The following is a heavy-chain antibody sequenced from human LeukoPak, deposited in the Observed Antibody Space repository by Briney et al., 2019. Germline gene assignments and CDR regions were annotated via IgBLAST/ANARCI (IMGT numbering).Heavy chain of an antibody. CDR2: IRSKAYGGTT. J-gene: IGHJ4*02. Sequence: GGSLRLSCTASGFTFGDYAMSWFRQAPGKGLEWVGFIRSKAYGGTTEYAASVKGRFTISRDDSKSIAYLQMNSLKTEDTAVYYCTGESDSSGYYNPYYFDYWGQGTLVTVSS. CDR3: TGESDSSGYYNPYYFDY. V-gene: IGHV3-49*03. D-gene: IGHD3-22*01. CDR1: GFTFGDYA.